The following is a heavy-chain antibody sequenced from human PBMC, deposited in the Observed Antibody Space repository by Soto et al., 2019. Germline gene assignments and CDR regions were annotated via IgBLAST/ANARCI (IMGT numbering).Heavy chain of an antibody. V-gene: IGHV3-33*08. J-gene: IGHJ4*02. CDR3: ASSIN. CDR1: GFTFNTYA. CDR2: IWYDGSNK. Sequence: GGSLRLSCAASGFTFNTYAMHWVRQAPGKGLDWVGVIWYDGSNKDYAESVKGRFTISRDNSKNMLYLQMNSLRADDTAVYYCASSINWGQGTLVTVSS.